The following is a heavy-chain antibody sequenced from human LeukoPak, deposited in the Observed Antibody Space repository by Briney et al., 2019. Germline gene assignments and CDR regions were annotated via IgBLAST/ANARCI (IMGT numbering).Heavy chain of an antibody. CDR2: ISYDGSNK. CDR3: ARTKTGYSSGWSGDLDY. Sequence: GGSLRLSCAASGFTFSSYAIHWVRQAPGKGLEWVAVISYDGSNKYYADSVKGRFTISRDGSKNTLYLQMNSLRAEDTAVYYCARTKTGYSSGWSGDLDYWGQGTLVTVSS. J-gene: IGHJ4*02. V-gene: IGHV3-30*04. D-gene: IGHD6-19*01. CDR1: GFTFSSYA.